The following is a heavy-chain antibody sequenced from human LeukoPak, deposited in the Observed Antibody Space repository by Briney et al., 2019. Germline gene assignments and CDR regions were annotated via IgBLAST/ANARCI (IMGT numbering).Heavy chain of an antibody. CDR3: ARYYYHSSRYYYWFDP. D-gene: IGHD3-22*01. CDR2: IYSGGST. CDR1: GFTVSSNY. Sequence: GGSLRLSCAASGFTVSSNYMRWVRQAPGKGLEWVSVIYSGGSTYYADSVKGRFTIPRGNSKNKVYLQMNSLRAEDTAVYYCARYYYHSSRYYYWFDPWGQGTLVTVSS. V-gene: IGHV3-53*01. J-gene: IGHJ5*02.